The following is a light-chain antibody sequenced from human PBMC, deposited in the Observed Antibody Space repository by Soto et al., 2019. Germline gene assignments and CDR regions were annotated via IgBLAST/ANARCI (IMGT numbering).Light chain of an antibody. Sequence: QSLLTQPPSASGTPGHRVTISCSGGSSNIGSNTVNWYQHLPGAAPKLLIYGNDQRPSGVPDRFSGSKSGTSVFLAISGLQSEDEADYYCTAWDDRLRAVLFGGGTKLTVL. V-gene: IGLV1-44*01. CDR1: SSNIGSNT. CDR2: GND. J-gene: IGLJ2*01. CDR3: TAWDDRLRAVL.